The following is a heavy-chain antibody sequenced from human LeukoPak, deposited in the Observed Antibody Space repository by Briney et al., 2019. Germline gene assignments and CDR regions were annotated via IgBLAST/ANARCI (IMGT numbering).Heavy chain of an antibody. CDR2: IFYSGST. CDR1: GGSISSYY. J-gene: IGHJ3*02. V-gene: IGHV4-59*01. D-gene: IGHD3-22*01. Sequence: SETLSLTCTVSGGSISSYYWSWIRQPPGKGLEWIGYIFYSGSTNYNPSLKSRVTISLDTSKNQFSLKLSSVTAADTAVYYCARDSGYYYGDAFDIWGQGTMVTVSS. CDR3: ARDSGYYYGDAFDI.